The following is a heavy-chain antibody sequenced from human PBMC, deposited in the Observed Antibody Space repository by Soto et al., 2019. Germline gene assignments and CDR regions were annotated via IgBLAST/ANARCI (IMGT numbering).Heavy chain of an antibody. V-gene: IGHV3-7*01. Sequence: PGGSLRLSCAASGFTFSSYWMSWVRQAPGKGLEWVANIKQDGSEKYYVDSVKGRFTISRDNAKNSLYLQMNSLRAEDTAVYYCGRAAKVGPYYMDVLGKGTTVTVSS. CDR3: GRAAKVGPYYMDV. CDR2: IKQDGSEK. CDR1: GFTFSSYW. D-gene: IGHD2-15*01. J-gene: IGHJ6*03.